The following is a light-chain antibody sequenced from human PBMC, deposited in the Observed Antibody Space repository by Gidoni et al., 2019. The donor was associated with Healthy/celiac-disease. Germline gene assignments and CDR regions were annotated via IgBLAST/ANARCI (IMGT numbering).Light chain of an antibody. CDR1: QSISSY. CDR3: QQSYSTPRT. Sequence: DLQMTQSPSSLSASVGDRVTITCRASQSISSYLNWYQQKPGIAPQLLIYAATSLQGGVPSRFSGSGSGADFTLTISSLQPEDFATYYCQQSYSTPRTFGQGTKVEIK. CDR2: AAT. J-gene: IGKJ1*01. V-gene: IGKV1-39*01.